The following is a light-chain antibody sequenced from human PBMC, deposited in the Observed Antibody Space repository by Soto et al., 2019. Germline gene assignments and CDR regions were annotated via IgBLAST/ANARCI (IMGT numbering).Light chain of an antibody. CDR2: GAS. CDR3: QQYGDSPWT. J-gene: IGKJ1*01. Sequence: EIVLTQSPGTLSLSPGERATLSCRASQSVSSNYLAWHQQKPGQAPRLLIYGASSRATGIPDRFSGSGSGTDFTLTISRLEPEDFAMYYCQQYGDSPWTFGQGTKVEIK. CDR1: QSVSSNY. V-gene: IGKV3-20*01.